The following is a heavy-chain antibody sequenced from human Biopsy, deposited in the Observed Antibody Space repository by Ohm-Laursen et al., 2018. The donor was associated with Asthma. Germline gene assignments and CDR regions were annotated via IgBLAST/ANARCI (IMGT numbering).Heavy chain of an antibody. CDR1: GFSVSSNY. V-gene: IGHV3-53*01. CDR2: IYSGGST. J-gene: IGHJ4*02. D-gene: IGHD3-22*01. Sequence: SLRLSCTASGFSVSSNYMSWVRQAPGKGLEWVSVIYSGGSTYYADSVKGRFTISRDNSKNTLDLQMHSLRAEDTAVYYCARGDSSNWSHYYFDYWGQGTLVTVSS. CDR3: ARGDSSNWSHYYFDY.